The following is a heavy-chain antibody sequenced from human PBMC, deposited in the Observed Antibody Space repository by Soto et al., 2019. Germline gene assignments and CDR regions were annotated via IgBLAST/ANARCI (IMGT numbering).Heavy chain of an antibody. CDR2: IYYSGST. CDR3: ARDSPPPRE. CDR1: GGSISSYY. Sequence: SETLSLTCTVSGGSISSYYWSWIRQPPGKGLEWIGYIYYSGSTNYAQKLQGRVTMTTDTSTSTAYMELRSLRSDDTAVYYCARDSPPPREWGQGTLVTVSS. V-gene: IGHV4-59*01. J-gene: IGHJ4*02.